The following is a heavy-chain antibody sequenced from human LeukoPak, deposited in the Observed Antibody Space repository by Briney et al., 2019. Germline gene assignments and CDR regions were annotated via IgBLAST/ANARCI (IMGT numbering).Heavy chain of an antibody. CDR1: GYTFTGYY. D-gene: IGHD2-2*01. J-gene: IGHJ4*02. V-gene: IGHV1-2*02. CDR2: INPNSGGT. Sequence: ASVKVSCKASGYTFTGYYMHWVRQAPGQGLEWMGWINPNSGGTNYAQKFQGRVTMTSDTSNTTAYMELTRLRFDDTALYFCARIGFSSSFDYWGRGTLVTVSS. CDR3: ARIGFSSSFDY.